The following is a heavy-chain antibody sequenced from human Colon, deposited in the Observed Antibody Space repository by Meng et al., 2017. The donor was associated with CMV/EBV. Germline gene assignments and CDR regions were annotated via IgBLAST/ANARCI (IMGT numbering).Heavy chain of an antibody. CDR2: ISYDGSNK. V-gene: IGHV3-30*04. J-gene: IGHJ6*02. CDR3: ASAAVWRIFLSPMDV. CDR1: GFTFSSYA. D-gene: IGHD3-9*01. Sequence: GSLRLSCAASGFTFSSYAMHWVRQAPGKGLEWVAVISYDGSNKYYADSVKGRFTISRDNSKNTLYLQMNSLRAEDTAVYYCASAAVWRIFLSPMDVWGQGTTVTVSS.